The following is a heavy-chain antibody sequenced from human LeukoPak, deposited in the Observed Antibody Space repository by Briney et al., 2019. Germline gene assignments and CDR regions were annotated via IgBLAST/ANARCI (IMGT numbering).Heavy chain of an antibody. CDR3: ARSGRIRDSTAPRYFYYMDV. V-gene: IGHV4-34*01. CDR2: VNHSGST. Sequence: SETLSLTCAVSGGSFSSFYWSWIRQPPGKGLEWIGEVNHSGSTNYKSSLKSRVTIVVDTPKNQFSLKVRSVTAADTAVYYCARSGRIRDSTAPRYFYYMDVWGTGTTVTVSS. CDR1: GGSFSSFY. J-gene: IGHJ6*03. D-gene: IGHD1-14*01.